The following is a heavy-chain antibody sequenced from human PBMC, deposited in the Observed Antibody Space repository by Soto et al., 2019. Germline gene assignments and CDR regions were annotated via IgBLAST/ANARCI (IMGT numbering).Heavy chain of an antibody. V-gene: IGHV1-69*02. J-gene: IGHJ4*02. CDR3: ARGATVTTYDY. Sequence: ASVKVSCKASGGTFSSYTISWVRQAPGQGLEWMGRIIPILGIANYAQKLQGRVTMTTDTSTSTAYMELRSLRSDDTAVYYCARGATVTTYDYWGQGTLVTVSS. D-gene: IGHD4-17*01. CDR2: IIPILGIA. CDR1: GGTFSSYT.